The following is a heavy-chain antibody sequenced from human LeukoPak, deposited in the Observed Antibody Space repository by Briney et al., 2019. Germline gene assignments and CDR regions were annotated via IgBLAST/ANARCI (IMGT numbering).Heavy chain of an antibody. Sequence: SETLSLTCAVYGGSFSGYYWSWIRQPPGKGLEWIGEINHSGSTNYNPSLKSRVNISMDKSKNQFSLRLSSVTAADTAVYYCVSLTTVTAGDYWGQGTLVTVSS. CDR3: VSLTTVTAGDY. CDR2: INHSGST. J-gene: IGHJ4*02. V-gene: IGHV4-34*01. D-gene: IGHD4-17*01. CDR1: GGSFSGYY.